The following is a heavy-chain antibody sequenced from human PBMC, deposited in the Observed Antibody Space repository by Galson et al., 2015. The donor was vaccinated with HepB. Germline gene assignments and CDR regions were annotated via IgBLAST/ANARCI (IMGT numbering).Heavy chain of an antibody. V-gene: IGHV5-10-1*01. CDR1: GFSFTSYW. J-gene: IGHJ4*02. Sequence: QSGAEVKKSGESLRISCQGSGFSFTSYWITWVRQMPGGGLEWMGRIDPGDSSTNYSPSFQGHVTISADKSITTAYLQWNSLKASDTAMYYCARGIDYVWGSYRYTAFDSWGQGTLVTVSA. CDR3: ARGIDYVWGSYRYTAFDS. D-gene: IGHD3-16*02. CDR2: IDPGDSST.